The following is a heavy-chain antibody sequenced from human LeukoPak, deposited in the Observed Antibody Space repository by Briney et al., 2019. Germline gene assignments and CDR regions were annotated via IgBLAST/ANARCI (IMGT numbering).Heavy chain of an antibody. J-gene: IGHJ4*02. CDR1: GYNFTSYA. CDR3: ARGESGASSPRDY. V-gene: IGHV7-4-1*02. Sequence: ASVKVPCKASGYNFTSYAMNWVRQAPGRGLEWMGWINTNTGNPTYAQGFTGRFVFSLDTSVSTAYLQISSLKAEDTAVYYCARGESGASSPRDYWGQGTLVTVSS. D-gene: IGHD1-26*01. CDR2: INTNTGNP.